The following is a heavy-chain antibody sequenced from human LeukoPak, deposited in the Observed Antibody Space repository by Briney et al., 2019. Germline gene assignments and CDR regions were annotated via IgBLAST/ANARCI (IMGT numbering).Heavy chain of an antibody. CDR1: VFTFSSYG. CDR3: AREPLFDY. V-gene: IGHV3-48*01. CDR2: ISSSSSTI. Sequence: PGGCLRLSCSASVFTFSSYGMNWVRQAPWKGLEWVSYISSSSSTIYYADSVKGRFTISRDNSKNTLYLQMNSLRAEDTAVYYCAREPLFDYWGQGTLVTVSS. J-gene: IGHJ4*02.